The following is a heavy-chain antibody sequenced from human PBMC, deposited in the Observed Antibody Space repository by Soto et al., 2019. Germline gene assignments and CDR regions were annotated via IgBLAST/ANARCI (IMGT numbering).Heavy chain of an antibody. CDR1: GFSLRTSGVG. J-gene: IGHJ4*02. Sequence: QITLKESGPTLVKPTQTLTLTCTFSGFSLRTSGVGVGWIRQPPGKALEWLALIYWDDDKRYCPSLKNRLTITKDPSKNQVVLTMTNMDPVDTATYFCAHRLTLTSNWNYGRFDYWGQGTLSPSPQ. D-gene: IGHD1-7*01. CDR3: AHRLTLTSNWNYGRFDY. V-gene: IGHV2-5*02. CDR2: IYWDDDK.